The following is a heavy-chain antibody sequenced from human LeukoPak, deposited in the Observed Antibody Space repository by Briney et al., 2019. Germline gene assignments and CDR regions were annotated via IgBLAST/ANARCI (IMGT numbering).Heavy chain of an antibody. D-gene: IGHD6-13*01. J-gene: IGHJ6*03. V-gene: IGHV4-39*01. CDR1: GCSISTSNYH. Sequence: TSETLSLTCTVSGCSISTSNYHWVWTRQPPGKGLEWIASIHYSGSPYYNPSLKSRVTISVDTSKNQFSLKLSSVTAADTAIYYSASDVGTAVGYYYYSSMDVWGEGTTVTVSS. CDR2: IHYSGSP. CDR3: ASDVGTAVGYYYYSSMDV.